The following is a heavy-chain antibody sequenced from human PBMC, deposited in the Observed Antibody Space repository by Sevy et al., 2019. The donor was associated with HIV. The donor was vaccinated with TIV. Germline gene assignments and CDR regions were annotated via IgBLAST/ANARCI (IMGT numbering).Heavy chain of an antibody. D-gene: IGHD3-22*01. Sequence: GGSLRLSCAASGFTFSSYAMHWVRQAPGKGLEWVAVISYDGSNKYYADSVKGRFTISRDNSKNTLYLQMNSLRAEDTAVYYCASPYYYDSSGLPGTGPQTGAFDIWGQGTTVTVSS. J-gene: IGHJ3*02. CDR3: ASPYYYDSSGLPGTGPQTGAFDI. CDR1: GFTFSSYA. V-gene: IGHV3-30-3*01. CDR2: ISYDGSNK.